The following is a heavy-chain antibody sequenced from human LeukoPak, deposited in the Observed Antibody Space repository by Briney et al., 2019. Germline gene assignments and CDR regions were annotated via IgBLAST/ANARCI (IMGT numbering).Heavy chain of an antibody. CDR3: ARVYGYKMYYFDY. CDR1: GGTFSSYA. Sequence: SVNVSCKASGGTFSSYAISWVRQAPGQGLEWMGRIIPILGTANYAQKFQGRVTITADESTSTAYMELSSLRSEDTAVYYCARVYGYKMYYFDYWGQGTLVTVSS. CDR2: IIPILGTA. J-gene: IGHJ4*02. V-gene: IGHV1-69*11. D-gene: IGHD5-24*01.